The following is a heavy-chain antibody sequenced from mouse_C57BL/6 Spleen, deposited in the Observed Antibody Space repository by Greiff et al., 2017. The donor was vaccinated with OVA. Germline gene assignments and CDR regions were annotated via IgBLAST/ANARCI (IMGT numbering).Heavy chain of an antibody. V-gene: IGHV14-4*01. CDR2: IDPENGDT. Sequence: DVKLQESGAELVRPGASVKLSCTASGFNIKDDYMHWVKQRPEQGLEWIGWIDPENGDTEYASKFQGKATITADTSSNTAYLQLSSLTSEDTAVYYCTKDGAWFAYWGQGTLVTVSA. D-gene: IGHD1-1*01. CDR3: TKDGAWFAY. J-gene: IGHJ3*01. CDR1: GFNIKDDY.